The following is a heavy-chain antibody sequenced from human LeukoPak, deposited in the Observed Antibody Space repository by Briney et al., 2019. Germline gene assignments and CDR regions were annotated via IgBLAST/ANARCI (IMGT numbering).Heavy chain of an antibody. D-gene: IGHD1-26*01. Sequence: GGSLRLSCAASGFTFSSYAMHWVRQAPGKGLEYVSAISSNGGSTYYANSVKGRFTISRDNAKNSLYLQMNSVRVEDTAVYYCATEGIVGGGAHFDYWGQGTLVTVSS. V-gene: IGHV3-64*01. CDR2: ISSNGGST. CDR1: GFTFSSYA. CDR3: ATEGIVGGGAHFDY. J-gene: IGHJ4*02.